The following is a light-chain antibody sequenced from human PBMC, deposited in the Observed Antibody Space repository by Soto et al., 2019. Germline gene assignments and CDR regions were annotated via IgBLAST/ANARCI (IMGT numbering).Light chain of an antibody. V-gene: IGKV3-20*01. CDR3: QQYVISVT. Sequence: EIVLTQSPGTLSLSPGEGATLSCRASQSISGNYLAWYQQKPGQAPRLLIYVASNRATGIPERFSGSGSGTDFTLTISRLEPQDSAIYYCQQYVISVTFGQGTRLEI. CDR2: VAS. CDR1: QSISGNY. J-gene: IGKJ5*01.